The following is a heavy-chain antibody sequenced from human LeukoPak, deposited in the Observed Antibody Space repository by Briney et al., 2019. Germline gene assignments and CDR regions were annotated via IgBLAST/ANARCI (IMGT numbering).Heavy chain of an antibody. V-gene: IGHV3-74*01. Sequence: GGSLRLSCAASEFTFSNYWMHWVRQAPGKGLVWVSHINTDGSDTNYADSVKGRFTISRDNAKNSLSLQMNSLRAEDTAFYYCAKDSPTRGYSGYDYWGQGTLVTVSS. J-gene: IGHJ4*02. CDR2: INTDGSDT. D-gene: IGHD5-12*01. CDR1: EFTFSNYW. CDR3: AKDSPTRGYSGYDY.